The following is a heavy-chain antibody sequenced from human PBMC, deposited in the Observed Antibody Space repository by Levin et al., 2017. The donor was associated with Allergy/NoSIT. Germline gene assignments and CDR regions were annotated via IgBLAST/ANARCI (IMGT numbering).Heavy chain of an antibody. CDR3: ARDFGDSSSWFDY. V-gene: IGHV3-30-3*01. CDR1: GFTFSSYA. D-gene: IGHD6-13*01. CDR2: ISYDGSNK. J-gene: IGHJ4*02. Sequence: GGSLRLSCAASGFTFSSYAMHWVRQAPGKGLEWVAVISYDGSNKYYADSVKGRFTISRDNSKNTLYLQMNSLRAEDTAVYYCARDFGDSSSWFDYWGQGTLVTVSS.